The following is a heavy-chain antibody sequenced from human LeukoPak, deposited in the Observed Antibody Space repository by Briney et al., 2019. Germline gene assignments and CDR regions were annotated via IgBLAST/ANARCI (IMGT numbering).Heavy chain of an antibody. J-gene: IGHJ4*02. CDR2: IYYGGNI. V-gene: IGHV4-39*01. D-gene: IGHD4-17*01. Sequence: PSETLSLTFSVSGGSIGTSYYYWGWIRQPPGKGLEWLGTIYYGGNINYNLSLKSRLTISADTSNNQLSLKLSSVTAADTAVYYCASAEANYGVSVFDYWGRGTLVTVSS. CDR3: ASAEANYGVSVFDY. CDR1: GGSIGTSYYY.